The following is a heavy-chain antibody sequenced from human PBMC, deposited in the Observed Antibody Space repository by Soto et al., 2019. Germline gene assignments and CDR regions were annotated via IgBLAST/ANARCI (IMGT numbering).Heavy chain of an antibody. J-gene: IGHJ4*02. CDR1: GYSISSGYY. V-gene: IGHV4-38-2*01. D-gene: IGHD3-22*01. CDR3: ARADYYYDSSSYSFYFDY. CDR2: LYHSGST. Sequence: SSETLSLTCAVSGYSISSGYYWGWIRQPPGKGLEWIGSLYHSGSTYYNPSLKSRVTISVDTSKNQFSLKLSSVTAADTAVYYCARADYYYDSSSYSFYFDYWGQGTLVTVSS.